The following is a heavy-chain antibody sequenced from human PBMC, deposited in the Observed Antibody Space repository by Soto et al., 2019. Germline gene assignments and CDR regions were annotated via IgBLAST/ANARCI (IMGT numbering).Heavy chain of an antibody. V-gene: IGHV4-4*02. D-gene: IGHD6-6*01. CDR3: ARDSSSSQNYYFDY. J-gene: IGHJ4*02. CDR1: GGSISSSNW. Sequence: SETLSRTCDVCGGSISSSNWWSWVRKTPGKGLEWIGEIYHSGSTNYNPSLKSRVTISVDKSKNQFSLKLSSVTAADTAVYYCARDSSSSQNYYFDYWGQGTLVTVSS. CDR2: IYHSGST.